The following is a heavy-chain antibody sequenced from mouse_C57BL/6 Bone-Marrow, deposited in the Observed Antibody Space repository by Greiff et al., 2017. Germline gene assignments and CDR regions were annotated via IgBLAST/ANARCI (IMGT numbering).Heavy chain of an antibody. CDR2: SSPRSGNT. Sequence: QVQLKESGAELARPGASVKLSCKASGYTFTSYGISWVKQRTGQGLEWIGESSPRSGNTYYNEKFKGKATLTADKSSSTAYMELRSLTSEDSAVCFCASSALYYGSSCVYYAMGSWGQGTSVTVSS. J-gene: IGHJ4*01. CDR1: GYTFTSYG. D-gene: IGHD1-1*01. CDR3: ASSALYYGSSCVYYAMGS. V-gene: IGHV1-81*01.